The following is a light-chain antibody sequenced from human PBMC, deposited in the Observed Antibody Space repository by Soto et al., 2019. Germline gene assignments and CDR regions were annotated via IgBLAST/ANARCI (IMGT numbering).Light chain of an antibody. CDR3: QQYHDRPWT. V-gene: IGKV3-15*01. CDR1: QTIFSN. J-gene: IGKJ1*01. Sequence: IVMTQSPGTLSVSPGDRATLSCRASQTIFSNLAWYQQKPGQAPRLLIYGASTRAIGIPGRFSGSGSGTEFTLTISSLQSEDFAVYSCQQYHDRPWTFGQGTKVEVQ. CDR2: GAS.